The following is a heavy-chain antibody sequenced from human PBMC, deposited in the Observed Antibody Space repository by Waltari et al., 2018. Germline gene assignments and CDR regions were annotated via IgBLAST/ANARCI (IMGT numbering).Heavy chain of an antibody. CDR3: ARRGQTTVSYYFDY. CDR1: GGSIISGDYY. D-gene: IGHD4-4*01. CDR2: IYHSGST. V-gene: IGHV4-30-4*08. Sequence: QVQLQESGPGLVKPSQNLSLICPGPGGSIISGDYYWSWIRQPPGKGLEWIGYIYHSGSTHYNPSLKSRVTISVDTSKNQFSLRLTSVTAAATAVYYCARRGQTTVSYYFDYWGQGTLVTVSS. J-gene: IGHJ4*02.